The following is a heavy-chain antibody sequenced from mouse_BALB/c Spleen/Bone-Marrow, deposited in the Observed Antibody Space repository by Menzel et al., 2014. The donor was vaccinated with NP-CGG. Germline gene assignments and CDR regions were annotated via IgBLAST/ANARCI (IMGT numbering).Heavy chain of an antibody. J-gene: IGHJ4*01. D-gene: IGHD1-1*01. Sequence: QVQLQQSGAELVKPGASVKLSCKASGYTFTTYWMHWVRLRPGQVFEWIGEINPSNGGTNYNEKFKRKATMTVDKSSSTAYMQLSSLASEDSAVYYCTIDYWITAKEFYALDYWGQGTSVTVSS. CDR2: INPSNGGT. CDR1: GYTFTTYW. CDR3: TIDYWITAKEFYALDY. V-gene: IGHV1S16*01.